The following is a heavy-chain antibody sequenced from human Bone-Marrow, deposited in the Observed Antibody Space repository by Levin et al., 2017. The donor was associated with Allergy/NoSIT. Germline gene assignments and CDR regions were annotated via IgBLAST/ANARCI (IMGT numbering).Heavy chain of an antibody. D-gene: IGHD1-26*01. Sequence: PGESLKISCKGSGYSFTSYWIGWVRQMPGKGLEWMGIINPGDSDTRYSPSFQGQVTISADKSSSTAYLQWSSLKASDTAVYFCARGGVGPTAWFDPWGQGTLVTVSS. CDR1: GYSFTSYW. J-gene: IGHJ5*02. CDR3: ARGGVGPTAWFDP. CDR2: INPGDSDT. V-gene: IGHV5-51*01.